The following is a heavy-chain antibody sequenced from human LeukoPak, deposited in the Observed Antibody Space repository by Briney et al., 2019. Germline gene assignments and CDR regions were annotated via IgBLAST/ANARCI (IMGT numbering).Heavy chain of an antibody. J-gene: IGHJ6*02. D-gene: IGHD3-9*01. V-gene: IGHV3-53*01. CDR2: IYSGGST. CDR1: GFTVSSNY. CDR3: ARERYFDWEEGGMDV. Sequence: PGGSLRLSCAASGFTVSSNYMSWGRQAPGKGLEWVSVIYSGGSTYYADSVKGRFTISRDNSKNTLYLQMNSLRAEDTAVYYCARERYFDWEEGGMDVWGQGTTVTVSS.